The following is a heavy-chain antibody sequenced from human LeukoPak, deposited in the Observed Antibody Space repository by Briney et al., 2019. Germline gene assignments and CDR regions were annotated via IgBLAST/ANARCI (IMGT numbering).Heavy chain of an antibody. J-gene: IGHJ3*02. Sequence: ASVKVSCKASGYTFTSYYMHWVRQAPGQGLEWMGIINPSGGSTSYAQKFQGRVTRTRDTSTSTVYMELSSLRSEDTAVYYCARGGVIAVAGSDAFDIWGQGTTVTVSS. CDR1: GYTFTSYY. CDR2: INPSGGST. V-gene: IGHV1-46*01. D-gene: IGHD6-19*01. CDR3: ARGGVIAVAGSDAFDI.